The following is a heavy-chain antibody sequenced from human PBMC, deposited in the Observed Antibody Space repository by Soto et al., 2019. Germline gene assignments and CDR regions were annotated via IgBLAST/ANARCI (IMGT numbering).Heavy chain of an antibody. D-gene: IGHD6-19*01. Sequence: PXGSLILSCAASGFTFSSYSMNWVRQAPGKGLEWVSSISSSSSYIYYADSVKGRFTTSRDNAKNSLYLQMNSLRAEDTAVYYCARGRSSGWYFGYWGQGTLVTVSS. CDR3: ARGRSSGWYFGY. CDR2: ISSSSSYI. J-gene: IGHJ4*02. CDR1: GFTFSSYS. V-gene: IGHV3-21*01.